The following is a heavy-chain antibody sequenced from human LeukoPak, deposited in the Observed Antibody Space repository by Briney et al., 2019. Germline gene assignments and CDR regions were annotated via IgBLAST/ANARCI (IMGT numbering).Heavy chain of an antibody. J-gene: IGHJ4*02. Sequence: PGGSLRLSCAASGFTFSDHYMSWIRQAPGKGLEWVSYISGSSHYTNTADSVKGRSTISRDNAKNLLYLQMNSLRTEDTAVYYCARVTLYGESALDYWGQGTLVTVSS. D-gene: IGHD4-17*01. CDR3: ARVTLYGESALDY. CDR2: ISGSSHYT. CDR1: GFTFSDHY. V-gene: IGHV3-11*06.